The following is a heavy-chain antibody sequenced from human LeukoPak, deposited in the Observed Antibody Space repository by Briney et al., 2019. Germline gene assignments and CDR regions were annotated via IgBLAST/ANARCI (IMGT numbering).Heavy chain of an antibody. J-gene: IGHJ4*02. CDR2: ISSSSSYI. CDR1: GFTFSSYS. V-gene: IGHV3-21*01. Sequence: PGGSLRLSCAASGFTFSSYSMNWVRQAPGKGLEWVSSISSSSSYIYYADSVKGRFTISRDDSKNTLYLQMNSLRAEDTAVYYCARAEGYADDFDYWGQGTLVTVSS. D-gene: IGHD5-18*01. CDR3: ARAEGYADDFDY.